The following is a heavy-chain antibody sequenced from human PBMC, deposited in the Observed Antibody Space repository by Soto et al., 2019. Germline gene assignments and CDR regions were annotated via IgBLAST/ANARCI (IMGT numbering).Heavy chain of an antibody. V-gene: IGHV4-34*01. CDR2: IDHGGRT. CDR1: GDSFSGSY. CDR3: ALWGYCTNAVCNWFDP. Sequence: SETLSLTCAVYGDSFSGSYWNWIRQPPGKGLEWIGEIDHGGRTRYNPSLKSRVTISVDASKDQFSLSLSSVTAADTAVYFCALWGYCTNAVCNWFDPWGQGTLVTVSS. J-gene: IGHJ5*02. D-gene: IGHD2-8*01.